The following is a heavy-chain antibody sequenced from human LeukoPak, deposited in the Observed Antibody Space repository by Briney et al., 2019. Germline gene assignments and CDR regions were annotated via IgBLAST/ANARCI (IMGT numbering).Heavy chain of an antibody. Sequence: SVKVSCKASGGTFSSNAISWVRQAPGQGLEWMGGIIPIFGTANYAQKFQGRVTITADESTTTAYMELSSLRSEDTAVYYCASSSYGNQHRDYWGQGTLVTVSS. D-gene: IGHD6-13*01. V-gene: IGHV1-69*13. CDR2: IIPIFGTA. CDR1: GGTFSSNA. CDR3: ASSSYGNQHRDY. J-gene: IGHJ4*02.